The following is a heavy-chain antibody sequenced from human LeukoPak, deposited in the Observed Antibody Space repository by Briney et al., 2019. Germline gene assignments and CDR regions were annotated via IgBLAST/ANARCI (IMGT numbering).Heavy chain of an antibody. CDR1: GGSISSGDYY. J-gene: IGHJ4*02. D-gene: IGHD3-10*01. CDR2: IYHSGST. Sequence: SETLSLTCTVSGGSISSGDYYWSWIRQPPGKGLEWIGYIYHSGSTYYNPSLKSRVTISVDRSKNQFSLKLSSVTAADTAVYYCARGRGEFDYWGQGTLVTVSS. CDR3: ARGRGEFDY. V-gene: IGHV4-30-2*01.